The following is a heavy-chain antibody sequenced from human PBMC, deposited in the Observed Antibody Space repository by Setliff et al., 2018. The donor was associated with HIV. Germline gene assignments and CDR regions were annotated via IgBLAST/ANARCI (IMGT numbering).Heavy chain of an antibody. CDR1: GGSFSDYS. CDR2: ISYSGST. D-gene: IGHD2-8*01. J-gene: IGHJ3*02. Sequence: PSETLSLTCAVYGGSFSDYSWSWIRQPPGKGLEWIGEISYSGSTSYNPSLKSRVTISIDTSKNQFSLRLRSVTAADTAMYYCARFISGKNGVDIWGPGTMVTVSS. CDR3: ARFISGKNGVDI. V-gene: IGHV4-34*01.